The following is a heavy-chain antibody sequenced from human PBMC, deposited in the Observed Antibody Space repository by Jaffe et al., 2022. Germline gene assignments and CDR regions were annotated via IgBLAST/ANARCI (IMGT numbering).Heavy chain of an antibody. CDR1: GYSISSGYY. Sequence: QVQLQESGPGLVKPSETLSLTCAVSGYSISSGYYWGWIRQPPGKGLEWIGSIYHSGSTYYNPSLKSRVTISVDTSKNQFSLKLSSVTAADTAVYYCARGYPVDIGSWYGWYPEGYYFDYWGQGTLVTVSS. J-gene: IGHJ4*02. V-gene: IGHV4-38-2*01. CDR3: ARGYPVDIGSWYGWYPEGYYFDY. D-gene: IGHD6-13*01. CDR2: IYHSGST.